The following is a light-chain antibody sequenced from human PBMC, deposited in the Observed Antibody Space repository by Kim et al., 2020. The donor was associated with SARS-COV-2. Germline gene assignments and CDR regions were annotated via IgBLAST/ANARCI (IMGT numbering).Light chain of an antibody. Sequence: GDRVTITCRASQAIASFVAWYQQKPGKAPKLLIYAASNLQSGVPSRFSGSGSGTDSTLTISSLQTEDFATYYCQQLNGYPITFGQGTRL. J-gene: IGKJ5*01. CDR1: QAIASF. CDR3: QQLNGYPIT. CDR2: AAS. V-gene: IGKV1-9*01.